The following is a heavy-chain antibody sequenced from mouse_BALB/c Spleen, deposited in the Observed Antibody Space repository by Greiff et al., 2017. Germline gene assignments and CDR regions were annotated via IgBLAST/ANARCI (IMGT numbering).Heavy chain of an antibody. CDR3: ARSSYGFAY. CDR2: ISSGSSTI. Sequence: EVKVVESGGGLVQPGGSRKLSCAASGFTFSSFGMHWVRQAPEKGLEWVAYISSGSSTIYYADTVKGRFTISRDNPKNTLFLQMTSLRSEDTAMYDCARSSYGFAYWGQGTLVTVSA. D-gene: IGHD3-1*01. CDR1: GFTFSSFG. J-gene: IGHJ3*01. V-gene: IGHV5-17*02.